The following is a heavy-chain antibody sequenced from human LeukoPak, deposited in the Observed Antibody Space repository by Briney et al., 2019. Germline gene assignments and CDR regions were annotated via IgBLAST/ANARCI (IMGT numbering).Heavy chain of an antibody. CDR3: ARGSGIAAAASHIDY. CDR2: IIPIFGTA. V-gene: IGHV1-69*05. D-gene: IGHD6-13*01. Sequence: SVKVSCKASGGTFNSYAISWVRQAPGQGLEWMGGIIPIFGTANYAQKVQGRVTITTDESTTTAYMELRSLRSDDTAVYYCARGSGIAAAASHIDYWGQGTLVTVSS. CDR1: GGTFNSYA. J-gene: IGHJ4*02.